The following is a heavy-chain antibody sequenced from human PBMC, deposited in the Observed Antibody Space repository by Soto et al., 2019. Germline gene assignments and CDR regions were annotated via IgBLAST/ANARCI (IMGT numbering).Heavy chain of an antibody. D-gene: IGHD2-2*01. CDR3: AKRGYCSSTSCPYYYGMDV. Sequence: VESLTLSGAASGYTLSSYAPSQVRQAPGKGLEWVSAISGGGGSTYYADYVKVRLTISRDNSKNTLYLQMNSLRAEDTAVYYCAKRGYCSSTSCPYYYGMDVWGQGTTVTVSS. CDR1: GYTLSSYA. CDR2: ISGGGGST. J-gene: IGHJ6*02. V-gene: IGHV3-23*01.